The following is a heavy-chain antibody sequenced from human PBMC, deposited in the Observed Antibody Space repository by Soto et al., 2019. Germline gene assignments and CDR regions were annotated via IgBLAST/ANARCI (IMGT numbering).Heavy chain of an antibody. CDR1: GFTFSSYA. CDR3: AKDPYSGYDYDLDY. J-gene: IGHJ4*02. Sequence: GGSLRLSCAASGFTFSSYAMSWVRQAPGKGLEWVSAISGSGGSTYYADSVKGRFTISRDNSKNTLYLQMNSLRAEDTAVYYCAKDPYSGYDYDLDYWGQGTLVTVSS. D-gene: IGHD5-12*01. V-gene: IGHV3-23*01. CDR2: ISGSGGST.